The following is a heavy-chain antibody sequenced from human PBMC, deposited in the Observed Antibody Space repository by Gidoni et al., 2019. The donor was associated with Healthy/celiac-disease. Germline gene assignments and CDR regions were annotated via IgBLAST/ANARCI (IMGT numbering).Heavy chain of an antibody. J-gene: IGHJ4*02. CDR2: ISSSSSYI. CDR1: GFTFSSYS. V-gene: IGHV3-21*01. CDR3: ARDRGYYDSSFGY. D-gene: IGHD3-22*01. Sequence: EVQLVESGGGLVKPGGSLRLSCAASGFTFSSYSMNWVRQAPGKGLEWVSSISSSSSYIYYADSVKGRFTISRDNAKNSLYLQMNSLRAEDTAVYYCARDRGYYDSSFGYWGQGTLVTVSS.